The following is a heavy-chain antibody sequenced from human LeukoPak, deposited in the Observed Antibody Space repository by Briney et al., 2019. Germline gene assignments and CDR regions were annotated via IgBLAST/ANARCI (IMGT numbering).Heavy chain of an antibody. D-gene: IGHD6-19*01. CDR2: ISNSGSII. CDR1: GFTFSSYE. CDR3: AKHGSGRYFDY. Sequence: GGSLRLSCAASGFTFSSYEMNWVRQAPGKGLEWVSYISNSGSIIYYADSVKGRFTISRDNAKNSLYLQMNSLRAEDTAVYYCAKHGSGRYFDYWGQGTLVTVSS. J-gene: IGHJ4*02. V-gene: IGHV3-48*03.